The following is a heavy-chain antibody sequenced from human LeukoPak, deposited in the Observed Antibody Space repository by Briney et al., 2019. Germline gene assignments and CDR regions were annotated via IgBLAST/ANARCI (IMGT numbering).Heavy chain of an antibody. CDR3: ARFVAAAAVPYYFDY. CDR1: GGSISSNSYC. J-gene: IGHJ4*02. D-gene: IGHD6-13*01. CDR2: IYYSGST. Sequence: PSETLSLTCTVSGGSISSNSYCWGWIRQPPGKGLEWIGSIYYSGSTYYNPSLKSRVTISVDTSKNQFSLKLSSVTAADTAVYYCARFVAAAAVPYYFDYWGQGTLVTVSS. V-gene: IGHV4-39*01.